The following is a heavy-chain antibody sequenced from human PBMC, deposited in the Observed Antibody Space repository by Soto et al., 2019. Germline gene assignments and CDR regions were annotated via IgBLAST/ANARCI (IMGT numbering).Heavy chain of an antibody. D-gene: IGHD1-26*01. CDR1: KFTFSRYW. Sequence: EVQLVESGGGLVQPGGSLRLSCAASKFTFSRYWMHWVRQTPGKGLMWVSRINTDGGRTTYADSVKGRFTISGDNAKNTVFLDMNSLRAEDTAVYDCARVASGSYDWFDPWGQGTLVTVSS. V-gene: IGHV3-74*03. J-gene: IGHJ5*02. CDR2: INTDGGRT. CDR3: ARVASGSYDWFDP.